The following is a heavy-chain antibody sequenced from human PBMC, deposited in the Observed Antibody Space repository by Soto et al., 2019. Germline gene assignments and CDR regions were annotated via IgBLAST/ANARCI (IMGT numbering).Heavy chain of an antibody. CDR2: ISGSGSGT. Sequence: EVQLLESGGGLVQPGGSLRLSCAASGFTFSSYAMNWVRLAPGKGLEWVSSISGSGSGTYYADSVKGRFTISRDNSKNTLYLQVNGLTAEDTALYYCAKGPSGGKVFYFDYWGQGALVTVSS. J-gene: IGHJ4*02. CDR3: AKGPSGGKVFYFDY. CDR1: GFTFSSYA. V-gene: IGHV3-23*01. D-gene: IGHD2-15*01.